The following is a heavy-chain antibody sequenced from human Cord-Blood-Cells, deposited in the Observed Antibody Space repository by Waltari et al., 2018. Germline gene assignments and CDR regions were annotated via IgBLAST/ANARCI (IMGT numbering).Heavy chain of an antibody. Sequence: QVQLVQSGAEVKKPGASVKVSCKASGYTFTGYYMHWVRQAPGQGLEWMGWNNPNSGGTNYAQKFQGWVTMTRDTSISTAYMELSRLRSDDTAVYYCARDLFGGDKGSYWYFDLWGRGTLVTVSS. CDR1: GYTFTGYY. CDR2: NNPNSGGT. D-gene: IGHD2-21*01. V-gene: IGHV1-2*04. J-gene: IGHJ2*01. CDR3: ARDLFGGDKGSYWYFDL.